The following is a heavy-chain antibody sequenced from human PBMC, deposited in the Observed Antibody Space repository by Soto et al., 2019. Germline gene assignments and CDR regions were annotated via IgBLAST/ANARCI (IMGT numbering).Heavy chain of an antibody. V-gene: IGHV3-23*01. CDR2: ISGSGGSP. CDR1: GFTFSTYT. J-gene: IGHJ4*02. CDR3: AKARCSTTNCYVPDY. D-gene: IGHD2-2*01. Sequence: EVQLLESGGDLVQPGGSLRLSCAASGFTFSTYTMSWVRQAPGKGLEWVSAISGSGGSPSYADSVQGRFTISRDNPKNTLYIQMNSLRVEDTAMYYCAKARCSTTNCYVPDYWGQGTLVTVSS.